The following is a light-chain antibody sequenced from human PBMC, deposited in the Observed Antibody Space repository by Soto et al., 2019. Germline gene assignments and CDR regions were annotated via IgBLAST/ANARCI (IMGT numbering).Light chain of an antibody. CDR3: QQYGSSGT. CDR1: QSVSNNY. J-gene: IGKJ1*01. CDR2: SAS. Sequence: ELVLTQSPGTLSLSPGERATLSCRASQSVSNNYLAWYQQKAGQAPRRLIYSASNRATGIPDRFSGSGTGTDFTLTISRLEPEDFAVYYCQQYGSSGTFGQGTK. V-gene: IGKV3-20*01.